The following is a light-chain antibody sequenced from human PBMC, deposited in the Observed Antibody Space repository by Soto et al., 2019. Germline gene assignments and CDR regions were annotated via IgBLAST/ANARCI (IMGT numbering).Light chain of an antibody. J-gene: IGLJ3*02. CDR2: RNN. CDR1: SSNIGSNY. V-gene: IGLV1-47*01. CDR3: AAWDDSLSGPV. Sequence: QSVLTQPPSASGTPGQRVTISCSGSSSNIGSNYVYWYQQLPGTAPKLLIYRNNQRPSGVPDRFSGSKSGTSASLAISGLRYDDEADYYCAAWDDSLSGPVFGGGTKLTVL.